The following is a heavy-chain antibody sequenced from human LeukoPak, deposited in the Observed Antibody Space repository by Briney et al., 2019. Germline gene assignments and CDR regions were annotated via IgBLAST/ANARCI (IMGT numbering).Heavy chain of an antibody. CDR2: ISWHSGNI. V-gene: IGHV3-9*01. CDR1: GGTFDDYA. J-gene: IGHJ3*01. CDR3: LQAADSSGCYNGGPEDAFDF. D-gene: IGHD6-19*01. Sequence: SLRLSCAASGGTFDDYAMHWVRQAPGKALEWVSGISWHSGNIAYADSVKGRFIISRDNTKNSLFLRMISLRLEDTYLCYSLQAADSSGCYNGGPEDAFDFWGQGTMVTVSS.